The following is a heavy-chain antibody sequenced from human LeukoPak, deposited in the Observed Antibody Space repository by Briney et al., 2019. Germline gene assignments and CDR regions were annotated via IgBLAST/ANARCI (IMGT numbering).Heavy chain of an antibody. CDR3: ARTYTAMVHFDY. CDR1: GFTFSSYE. J-gene: IGHJ4*02. V-gene: IGHV3-48*03. Sequence: GGSLRLSCAASGFTFSSYEMNWVRQAPGKGLEWVSYISSSGSTIYYADSVKSRFTISRDNAKNSLYLQMNSLRAEDTAVYYCARTYTAMVHFDYWGQGTLVTVSS. CDR2: ISSSGSTI. D-gene: IGHD5-18*01.